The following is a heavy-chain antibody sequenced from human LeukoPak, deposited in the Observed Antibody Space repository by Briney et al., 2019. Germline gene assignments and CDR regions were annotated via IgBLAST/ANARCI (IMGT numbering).Heavy chain of an antibody. J-gene: IGHJ4*02. CDR3: AKTDEVGYCSSTSCYGLFDY. V-gene: IGHV3-23*01. Sequence: GGSLRLSCAASGFTFSSYSMNWVRQAPGKGLEWVSAISGSGGSTYYADSVKGRFTISRDNSKNTLYLQMNSLRAEDTAVYYCAKTDEVGYCSSTSCYGLFDYWDQGTLVTVSS. CDR1: GFTFSSYS. CDR2: ISGSGGST. D-gene: IGHD2-2*01.